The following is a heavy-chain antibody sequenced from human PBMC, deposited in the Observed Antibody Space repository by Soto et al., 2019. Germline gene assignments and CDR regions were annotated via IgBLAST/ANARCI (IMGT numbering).Heavy chain of an antibody. V-gene: IGHV4-59*08. D-gene: IGHD4-17*01. Sequence: SETLSLTCTVSDGSISTYYWSWIRQPPGKGLEWIGYVYYTGSTNYNPSLKSRVTISVDTSKNQFSLKLSSVTAADTAVYYCARGTYGDYVGYFDPWGQGIQVTVS. CDR2: VYYTGST. CDR1: DGSISTYY. CDR3: ARGTYGDYVGYFDP. J-gene: IGHJ5*02.